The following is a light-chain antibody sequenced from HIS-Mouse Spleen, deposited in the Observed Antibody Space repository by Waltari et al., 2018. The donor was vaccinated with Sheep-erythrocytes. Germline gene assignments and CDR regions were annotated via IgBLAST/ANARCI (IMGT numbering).Light chain of an antibody. CDR1: VLAKTY. CDR2: KDS. V-gene: IGLV3-27*01. Sequence: SYELTQPSSVSVSPGQTARITCSGDVLAKTYARWFQQQPGQAPVLVIYKDSERPAGIPERFSGSSSGTTVTLTISGAQVEDEADYYCYSAADNNLVFGGGTKLTVL. CDR3: YSAADNNLV. J-gene: IGLJ3*02.